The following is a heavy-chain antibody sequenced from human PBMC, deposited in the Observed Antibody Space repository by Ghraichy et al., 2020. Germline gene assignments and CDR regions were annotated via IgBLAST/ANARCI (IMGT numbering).Heavy chain of an antibody. J-gene: IGHJ4*02. CDR2: IIPILGIA. CDR1: GATFCSHI. Sequence: SVKVSCKTAGATFCSHITIWVLQSPGQGLEWMGRIIPILGIANYAQKFQGRVTITADKSTSTAYMELSSLRSEDTAVYYCASEWGYWGQGTLVTVSS. V-gene: IGHV1-69*02. D-gene: IGHD3-16*01. CDR3: ASEWGY.